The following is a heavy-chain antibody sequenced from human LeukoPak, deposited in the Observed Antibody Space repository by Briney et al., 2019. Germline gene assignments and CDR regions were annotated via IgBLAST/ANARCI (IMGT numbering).Heavy chain of an antibody. V-gene: IGHV3-11*01. D-gene: IGHD6-13*01. J-gene: IGHJ3*02. CDR3: ARPRYSSSWYAFDI. CDR2: ISSSDSTI. CDR1: GFTFSDYH. Sequence: PGGSLRLSCAASGFTFSDYHMSWIRDAPGKGLGWGSYISSSDSTIYYADSVKGRFTISRDNAKNSLYLQMKSLRAEDTAVYYCARPRYSSSWYAFDIWGQGTMVTVSS.